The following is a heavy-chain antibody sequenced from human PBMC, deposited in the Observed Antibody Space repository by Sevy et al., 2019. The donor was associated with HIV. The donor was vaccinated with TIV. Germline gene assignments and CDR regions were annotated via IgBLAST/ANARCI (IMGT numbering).Heavy chain of an antibody. CDR3: VRGSSGRNVGSFDH. J-gene: IGHJ5*02. V-gene: IGHV3-48*01. CDR1: GFTFSSYS. CDR2: ISSSFSTI. D-gene: IGHD1-26*01. Sequence: GGSLRLSCAASGFTFSSYSMNWVRQAPGKGLEWVSYISSSFSTIYYADSVKGRFTISRDNAKNSLYLQMNSLTAEDRAVYFCVRGSSGRNVGSFDHWGQGTLVTVSS.